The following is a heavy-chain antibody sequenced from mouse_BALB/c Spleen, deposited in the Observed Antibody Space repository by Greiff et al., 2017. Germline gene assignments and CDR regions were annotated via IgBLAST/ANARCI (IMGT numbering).Heavy chain of an antibody. J-gene: IGHJ3*01. V-gene: IGHV14-3*02. CDR2: IDPANGNT. CDR3: TRGRGSGVLFAY. Sequence: EVQLKESGAELVKPGASVKLSCTASGFNIKDTYMHWVKQRPEQGLEWIGRIDPANGNTKYDPKFQGKATITADTSSNTAYLQLSSLTSEDTAVYYCTRGRGSGVLFAYWGQGTLVTVSA. CDR1: GFNIKDTY. D-gene: IGHD1-1*01.